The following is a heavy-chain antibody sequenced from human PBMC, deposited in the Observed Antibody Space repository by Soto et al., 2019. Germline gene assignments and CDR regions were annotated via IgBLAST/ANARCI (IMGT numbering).Heavy chain of an antibody. CDR3: ARGTYGDY. V-gene: IGHV1-18*01. Sequence: QVHLVQSGAEVKKPGASVKVSCQGSGYAFTTYGITWVRQAPGQGLEWMGWISAHNGNTNYAQKLQGRVTVTRDTSTRTAYMALRRLRYDETAVYYRARGTYGDYWGQGALVTVSS. CDR1: GYAFTTYG. J-gene: IGHJ4*02. CDR2: ISAHNGNT. D-gene: IGHD4-17*01.